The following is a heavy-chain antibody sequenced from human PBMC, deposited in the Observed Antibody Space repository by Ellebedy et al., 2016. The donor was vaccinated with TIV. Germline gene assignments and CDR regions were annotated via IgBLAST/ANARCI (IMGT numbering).Heavy chain of an antibody. CDR3: AKVSGSYYKSSSSAYFDY. CDR2: ISAYNGNT. V-gene: IGHV1-18*01. D-gene: IGHD1-26*01. J-gene: IGHJ4*02. Sequence: AASVKVSCKASGYTFTSYDINWVRQAPGQGLEWMGWISAYNGNTNYAQNLQGRVTMTTDTSTSTAFMDLRSLRSDDTAVYYCAKVSGSYYKSSSSAYFDYWGQGTLVTVSS. CDR1: GYTFTSYD.